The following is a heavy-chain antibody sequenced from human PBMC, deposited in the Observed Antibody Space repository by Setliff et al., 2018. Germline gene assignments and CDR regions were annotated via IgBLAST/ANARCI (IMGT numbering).Heavy chain of an antibody. CDR2: IYWDDDK. D-gene: IGHD3-3*01. V-gene: IGHV2-5*02. CDR3: AHGGDFWSGYWGGGPRKVGYYFDY. J-gene: IGHJ4*02. Sequence: SGPTLVNPTQTLTLTCTFSGFSLSTSGVGVGWIRQPPGKALEWLALIYWDDDKRYSPSLKSRLTITKDTSKNQVVLTMANMDPVDTATYYCAHGGDFWSGYWGGGPRKVGYYFDYWGQGTLVTVSS. CDR1: GFSLSTSGVG.